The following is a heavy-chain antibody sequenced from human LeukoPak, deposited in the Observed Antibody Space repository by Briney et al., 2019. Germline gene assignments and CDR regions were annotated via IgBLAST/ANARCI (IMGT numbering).Heavy chain of an antibody. V-gene: IGHV4-4*02. CDR2: IYHSGST. D-gene: IGHD4-17*01. CDR3: ARGKTLDYGDPPPLGY. J-gene: IGHJ4*02. Sequence: SGTLSLTCAVSGGSISSSNWWSWVRQPPGKGLEWIGEIYHSGSTNYNPSLKSRVTISVDKSKNQFSLKLTSVTAADTAVYYCARGKTLDYGDPPPLGYWGQGTLVTVSS. CDR1: GGSISSSNW.